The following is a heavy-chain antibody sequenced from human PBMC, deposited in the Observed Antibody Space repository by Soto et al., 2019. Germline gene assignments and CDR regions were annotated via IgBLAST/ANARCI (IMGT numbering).Heavy chain of an antibody. J-gene: IGHJ4*02. D-gene: IGHD3-22*01. V-gene: IGHV5-51*01. CDR3: ARRALSDSSGYDELYYFDY. CDR1: RYSFTSYW. Sequence: PGASLKISCKGCRYSFTSYWIGWVRQMPGKGLEWMGIIYPGDSDTRYSPSFQGQFTISADKSIRTAYLQWSSLKAADTARYYCARRALSDSSGYDELYYFDYWGQGTLVTVSS. CDR2: IYPGDSDT.